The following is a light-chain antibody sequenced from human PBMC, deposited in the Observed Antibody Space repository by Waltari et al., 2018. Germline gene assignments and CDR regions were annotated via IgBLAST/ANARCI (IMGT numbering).Light chain of an antibody. V-gene: IGLV1-51*01. CDR2: DND. J-gene: IGLJ2*01. Sequence: QSALTQPPSMSAAPGGKVSISCSGNTSTLAQNFVRWYPHFPGAAPKLLISDNDKRPSGIPDRVSASKSGTSASLDITGLQTGDEGDYYCATWDSSLNSAVFGGGTRLTVL. CDR1: TSTLAQNF. CDR3: ATWDSSLNSAV.